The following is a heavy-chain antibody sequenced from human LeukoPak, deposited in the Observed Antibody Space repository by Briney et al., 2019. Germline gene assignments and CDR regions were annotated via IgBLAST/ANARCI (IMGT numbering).Heavy chain of an antibody. CDR2: ISGSSGYT. Sequence: GGPLRLSCAASGFTFSDYFMTWIRQAPGKGLELVSYISGSSGYTNYADSVKGRFTISRDNAKNSLYLQMNSLRAEDTAVYYCASSRAIRRASSRFFDSWGQGTLVTVSS. D-gene: IGHD6-13*01. CDR3: ASSRAIRRASSRFFDS. V-gene: IGHV3-11*03. CDR1: GFTFSDYF. J-gene: IGHJ4*02.